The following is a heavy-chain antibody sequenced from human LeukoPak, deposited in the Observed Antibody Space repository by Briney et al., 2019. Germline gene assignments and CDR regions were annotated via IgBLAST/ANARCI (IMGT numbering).Heavy chain of an antibody. CDR3: AAGVWGSIDY. J-gene: IGHJ4*02. D-gene: IGHD3-16*01. CDR1: GFTFNSYE. CDR2: ISSSGSTI. V-gene: IGHV3-48*03. Sequence: GGSLRLSCAASGFTFNSYEMNWVRQAPGKGLEWVSYISSSGSTIYYADSVRGRFTISRDNAKNSLYLQMNSLRAEDTAVYYCAAGVWGSIDYWGQGTLVTVSS.